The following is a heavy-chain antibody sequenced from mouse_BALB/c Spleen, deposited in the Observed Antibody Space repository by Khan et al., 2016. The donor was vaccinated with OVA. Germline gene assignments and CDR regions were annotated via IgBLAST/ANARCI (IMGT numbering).Heavy chain of an antibody. CDR2: INTYTGEP. CDR1: GYIFTNYG. CDR3: ARGAVYYGRWKNAWFAY. Sequence: QIQLVQSGPELKKPGETVKISCKASGYIFTNYGMNWVKQAPGQGLKWMGWINTYTGEPTYADDFRGRFAFSLETSASTAYLQINNLKNEDTATYFCARGAVYYGRWKNAWFAYWGQGTLVTVSA. D-gene: IGHD1-1*01. J-gene: IGHJ3*01. V-gene: IGHV9-3-1*01.